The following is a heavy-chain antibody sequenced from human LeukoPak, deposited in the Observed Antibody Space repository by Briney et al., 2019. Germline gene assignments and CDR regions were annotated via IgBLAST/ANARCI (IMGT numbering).Heavy chain of an antibody. J-gene: IGHJ4*02. CDR2: IWYDGSNK. D-gene: IGHD6-13*01. V-gene: IGHV3-33*08. CDR3: ARDPAAAGSFDY. CDR1: GFTFSSYG. Sequence: PGGSLRLSCAASGFTFSSYGMHWVRQAPGKGLEWVAVIWYDGSNKYYADSVKGRFTISRDNSKNTLYLQMNSLRAEDTAVYYCARDPAAAGSFDYWGQGTLVTVSS.